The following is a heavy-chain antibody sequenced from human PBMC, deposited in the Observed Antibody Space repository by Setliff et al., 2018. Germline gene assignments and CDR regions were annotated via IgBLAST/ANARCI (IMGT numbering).Heavy chain of an antibody. V-gene: IGHV3-23*01. CDR2: ISGSGGST. D-gene: IGHD5-18*01. Sequence: PGQSLKISCAASGFTFSSYAMSWVRQAPGKGLEWVSAISGSGGSTYYADSVKGRFTISRDNSKSTLYLQMDSLRAEDTAVYFCGRWLQWVDYWGQGALVTVSS. CDR1: GFTFSSYA. CDR3: GRWLQWVDY. J-gene: IGHJ4*02.